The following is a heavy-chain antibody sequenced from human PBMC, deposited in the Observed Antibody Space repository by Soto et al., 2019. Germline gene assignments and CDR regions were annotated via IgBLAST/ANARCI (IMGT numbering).Heavy chain of an antibody. CDR2: FTSGGNT. V-gene: IGHV3-23*01. J-gene: IGHJ6*02. CDR1: GLTFRSYR. CDR3: AKGFGLDV. Sequence: PGGSLRLSCAASGLTFRSYRMNWVRQAPGKGLEWVSGFTSGGNTYYADSVKGRFTISRDNSKDTLYLQMKRLRAEDTALYYCAKGFGLDVWGQGTTLTVSS.